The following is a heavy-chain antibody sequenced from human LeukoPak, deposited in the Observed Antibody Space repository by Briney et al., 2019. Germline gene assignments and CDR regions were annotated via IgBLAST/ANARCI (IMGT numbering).Heavy chain of an antibody. V-gene: IGHV4-31*03. J-gene: IGHJ4*02. Sequence: SQTLSLTCTVSGDSISSGDRYWSWIRQHPGKGLEWIGYIYYSGSTYYNPSLKSRVTISVDTSKNQFSLKLSSVTAADTAVYYCARDSGYGSSDYWGQGTLVTVST. CDR3: ARDSGYGSSDY. CDR2: IYYSGST. CDR1: GDSISSGDRY. D-gene: IGHD3-10*01.